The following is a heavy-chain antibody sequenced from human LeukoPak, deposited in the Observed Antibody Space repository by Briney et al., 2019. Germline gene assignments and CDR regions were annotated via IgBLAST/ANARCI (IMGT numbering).Heavy chain of an antibody. D-gene: IGHD6-19*01. CDR1: GFTFDDYA. V-gene: IGHV3-9*01. CDR2: ITWNSGSI. Sequence: GGSLRLSCAASGFTFDDYAMHWVRQAPGKGLEWVSGITWNSGSIGYADSVKGRFTISRDNAKNSLYLQMNSLRAEDTALYYCARAYKDRSLAGKKEFFQHWGQGTLVTVSS. CDR3: ARAYKDRSLAGKKEFFQH. J-gene: IGHJ1*01.